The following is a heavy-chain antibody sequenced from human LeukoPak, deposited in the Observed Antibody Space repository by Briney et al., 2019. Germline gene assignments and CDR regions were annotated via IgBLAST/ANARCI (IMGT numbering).Heavy chain of an antibody. V-gene: IGHV4-30-2*01. CDR2: IYHSGST. J-gene: IGHJ6*02. CDR1: GGSISSGSYY. Sequence: SETLSLTCTVSGGSISSGSYYWSWIRQPAGKGLEWIGYIYHSGSTYYNPSLQSRVTISLDRWKNQVSLDLSSVTAADTAVYYCARDSGGYSLTPYAMDVWGQGTTVTVSS. D-gene: IGHD5-18*01. CDR3: ARDSGGYSLTPYAMDV.